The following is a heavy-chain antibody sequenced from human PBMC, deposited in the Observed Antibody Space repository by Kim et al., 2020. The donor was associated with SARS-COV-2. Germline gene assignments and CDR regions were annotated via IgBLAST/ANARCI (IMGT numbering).Heavy chain of an antibody. V-gene: IGHV3-11*01. Sequence: DSVQGRSTITRDNAKNPLYLQMKSLGAEDTAGYYCARDQAGNYYYYGMDVWGQGTTVTVSS. J-gene: IGHJ6*02. D-gene: IGHD6-19*01. CDR3: ARDQAGNYYYYGMDV.